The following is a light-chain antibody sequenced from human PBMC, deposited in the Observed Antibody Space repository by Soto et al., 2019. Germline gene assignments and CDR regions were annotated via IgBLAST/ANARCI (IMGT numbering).Light chain of an antibody. Sequence: DIQMTQSPSTLSASVGDRVTITCRASQSISSWLAWYQEKPGKAPKLLIYKASSLESGVPSRFSGSRSGTEFTLTISSLQPDDFATYYCQQYKTYWTFGQGTKVEIK. V-gene: IGKV1-5*03. J-gene: IGKJ1*01. CDR2: KAS. CDR3: QQYKTYWT. CDR1: QSISSW.